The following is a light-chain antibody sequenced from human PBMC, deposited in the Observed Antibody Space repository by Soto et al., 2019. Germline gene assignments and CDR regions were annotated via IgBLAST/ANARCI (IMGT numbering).Light chain of an antibody. CDR3: QQTYSTHPLT. CDR2: AAS. CDR1: QSISSY. Sequence: DIQMTQSPSSLSASVGDRVTITCRASQSISSYLNWYQKKSGKAPKLLIYAASNLQSGVPSRFSGSGSGTDFTLTISSLQPDDLATYYCQQTYSTHPLTFGRGTKVEIK. V-gene: IGKV1-39*01. J-gene: IGKJ4*01.